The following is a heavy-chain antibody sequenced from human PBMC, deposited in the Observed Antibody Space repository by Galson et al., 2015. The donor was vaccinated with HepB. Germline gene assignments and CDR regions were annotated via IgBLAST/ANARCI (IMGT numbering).Heavy chain of an antibody. J-gene: IGHJ3*02. CDR1: GYGFTNDW. CDR3: ASRRVAI. Sequence: QSGAEVKKPGESLRISCKASGYGFTNDWIGWGRQMPGKSLELIGIIYPGESDTRYTQTFQGQFTISPDKSINPAALQWSSLNASSNAIYYCASRRVAIWGQGTMVTVSS. D-gene: IGHD2-21*01. V-gene: IGHV5-51*01. CDR2: IYPGESDT.